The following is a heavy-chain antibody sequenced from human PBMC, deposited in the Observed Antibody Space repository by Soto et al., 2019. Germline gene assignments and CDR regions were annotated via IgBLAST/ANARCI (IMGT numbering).Heavy chain of an antibody. D-gene: IGHD6-19*01. CDR1: GFTFSSYA. CDR2: ISSSGDST. V-gene: IGHV3-23*01. Sequence: EVQLLESGGGLVQPGGSLRLSCAASGFTFSSYAMSWVRQAPGKGLEWVSAISSSGDSTYYADSVKGRFTISRDNSKNTLYLQMNSLRADDTAVYYCAKSVAGLLPSDWGQGTLVTVSS. J-gene: IGHJ4*02. CDR3: AKSVAGLLPSD.